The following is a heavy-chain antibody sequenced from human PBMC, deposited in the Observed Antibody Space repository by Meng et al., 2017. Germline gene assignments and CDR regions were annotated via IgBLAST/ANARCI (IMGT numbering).Heavy chain of an antibody. CDR1: GGTFSSYA. J-gene: IGHJ4*02. CDR2: IIPIFGTA. V-gene: IGHV1-69*01. Sequence: GQRGQFGAEGKKPGSSVKVSCKASGGTFSSYAISWVRQAPGQGLEWMGGIIPIFGTANYAQKFQGRVTITADESTSTAYMELSSLRSEDTAVYYCARRLSSSWGPYFDYWGQGTLVTVSS. D-gene: IGHD6-13*01. CDR3: ARRLSSSWGPYFDY.